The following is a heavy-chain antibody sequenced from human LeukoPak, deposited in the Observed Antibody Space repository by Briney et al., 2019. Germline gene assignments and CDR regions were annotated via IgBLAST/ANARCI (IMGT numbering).Heavy chain of an antibody. Sequence: GGSLRLSCAASGFTFSSYSMSWVRQAPGKGLEWVSSISSSSSYIYYADSVKGRFTISRDNAKNSLYLQMNSLRAEDTAVYYCARGGYYDPDAFDIWGQGTMVTVSS. J-gene: IGHJ3*02. V-gene: IGHV3-21*01. CDR3: ARGGYYDPDAFDI. CDR2: ISSSSSYI. D-gene: IGHD3-22*01. CDR1: GFTFSSYS.